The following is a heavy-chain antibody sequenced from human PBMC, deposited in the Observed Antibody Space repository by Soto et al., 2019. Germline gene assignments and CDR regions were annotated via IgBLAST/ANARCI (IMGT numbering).Heavy chain of an antibody. D-gene: IGHD3-22*01. CDR2: INAGNGNT. J-gene: IGHJ3*02. CDR3: ARDPHPYYDSSGYHAFDI. Sequence: QVQLVQSGAEVKKPGASVKVSCKASGYTFTSYAMHWVRQAPGQRLEWMGWINAGNGNTKYSQKFQGRVTITRDTSASTAYMELSSLRSEDTAVYYCARDPHPYYDSSGYHAFDIWGQGTMVTVSS. V-gene: IGHV1-3*01. CDR1: GYTFTSYA.